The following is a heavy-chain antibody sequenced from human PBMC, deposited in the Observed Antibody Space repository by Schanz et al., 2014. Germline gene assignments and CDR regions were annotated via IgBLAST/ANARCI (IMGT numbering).Heavy chain of an antibody. D-gene: IGHD1-26*01. CDR2: VSHGGTYI. Sequence: EVQLVESGGGLVQPGGSLRLSCAASRFTFSDYWMSWVRQAPGKGLEWVSSVSHGGTYIYYADSVRGRFTISRDNAKNSLFLQMHSLRADDTAVYYCARDRDQWDGNYLDYWGQGTLVTVSS. CDR1: RFTFSDYW. CDR3: ARDRDQWDGNYLDY. J-gene: IGHJ4*02. V-gene: IGHV3-21*01.